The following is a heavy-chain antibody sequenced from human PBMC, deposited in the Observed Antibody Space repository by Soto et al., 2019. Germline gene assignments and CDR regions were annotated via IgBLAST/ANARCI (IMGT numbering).Heavy chain of an antibody. J-gene: IGHJ4*02. Sequence: QVQLVESGGGVVQPGRSLRLSCAASGFTFSSYGMHWVRQAPGKGLEWVAVIWYDGSNKYYADSVKGRVTISRDNSKNTLYLQMNSLRAEDTAVYYCAREYSGYGPPSDYWGQGTLVTVSS. CDR3: AREYSGYGPPSDY. CDR2: IWYDGSNK. D-gene: IGHD5-12*01. V-gene: IGHV3-33*01. CDR1: GFTFSSYG.